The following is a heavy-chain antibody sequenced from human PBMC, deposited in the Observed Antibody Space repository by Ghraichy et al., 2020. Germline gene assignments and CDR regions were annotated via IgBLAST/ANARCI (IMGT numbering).Heavy chain of an antibody. CDR1: GFTIRNYW. V-gene: IGHV3-74*01. CDR2: VTSDGSDT. J-gene: IGHJ6*02. D-gene: IGHD2-15*01. Sequence: GGSLRLSCAASGFTIRNYWMYWVRQAPGKGLVWVAQVTSDGSDTNYADSVKGRFTISRDNTKDTLYLQMNSLRAEDTAVYYCTRGGFQHALDVWGQGTTVTVSS. CDR3: TRGGFQHALDV.